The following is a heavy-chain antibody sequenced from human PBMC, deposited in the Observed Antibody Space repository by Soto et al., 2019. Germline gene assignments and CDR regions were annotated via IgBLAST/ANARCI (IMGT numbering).Heavy chain of an antibody. J-gene: IGHJ4*02. CDR2: IWYDGSNK. CDR1: GFTFSSYG. D-gene: IGHD1-20*01. Sequence: GGSLRLSCAASGFTFSSYGMHWVRQAPGKGLEWVAVIWYDGSNKYYADSVKGRFTISRDNSKNTLYLQMNSLRAEDTAVYYCARDHQGGRIDYWGQGTLVTVSS. CDR3: ARDHQGGRIDY. V-gene: IGHV3-33*01.